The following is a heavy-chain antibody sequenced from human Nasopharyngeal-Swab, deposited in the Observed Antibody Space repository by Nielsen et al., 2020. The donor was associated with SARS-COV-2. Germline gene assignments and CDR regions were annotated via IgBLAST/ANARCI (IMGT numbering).Heavy chain of an antibody. CDR1: GFTVSSNY. Sequence: GESLKISCAASGFTVSSNYMSWVRQAPRKGLEWVSVIYSGGSIYYADSVRGRFTISRDNAKNSLYLQMNSLRAEDTAVYYCARDLGDSSGYFSFNYYYYGMDVWGQGTTVTVSS. V-gene: IGHV3-53*01. D-gene: IGHD3-22*01. CDR3: ARDLGDSSGYFSFNYYYYGMDV. CDR2: IYSGGSI. J-gene: IGHJ6*02.